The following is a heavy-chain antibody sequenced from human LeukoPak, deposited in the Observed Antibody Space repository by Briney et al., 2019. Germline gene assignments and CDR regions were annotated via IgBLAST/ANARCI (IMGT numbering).Heavy chain of an antibody. CDR2: ISGFGGST. CDR3: AKTSYSSGWPLDY. V-gene: IGHV3-23*01. D-gene: IGHD6-19*01. Sequence: GGSLGLSCAASGFTFSGYAMSWVRQAPGQGLEWVSTISGFGGSTYYADSVKGRFTISRDNSKNTLYLQMNSLRAEDTAVYYCAKTSYSSGWPLDYWGQGTLVTVSS. J-gene: IGHJ4*02. CDR1: GFTFSGYA.